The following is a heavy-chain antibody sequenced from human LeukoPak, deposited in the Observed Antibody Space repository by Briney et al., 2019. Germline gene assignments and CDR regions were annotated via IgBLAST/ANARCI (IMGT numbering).Heavy chain of an antibody. D-gene: IGHD2-2*01. Sequence: GGSLRLSCAASGFTFSSFEMNWVRQAPGKGLEWVAVIWYDGSDKYYVDSVKGRFTISRDNSKNTLYLQMNSLRAEDTAVYYCARDGGYCSRTRCLIPYFDFWGQGTLVTVSS. CDR3: ARDGGYCSRTRCLIPYFDF. J-gene: IGHJ4*02. CDR1: GFTFSSFE. CDR2: IWYDGSDK. V-gene: IGHV3-33*08.